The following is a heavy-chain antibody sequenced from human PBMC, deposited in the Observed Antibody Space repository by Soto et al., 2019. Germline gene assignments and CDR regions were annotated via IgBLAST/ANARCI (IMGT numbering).Heavy chain of an antibody. D-gene: IGHD5-18*01. Sequence: EVQLVESGGGLVQPGRSPRLSCAASGFTFDDYAMHWVRQAPGKGLEWVSGISWNSGSIGYADSVKGRFTISRDNAKNSLYLQMNSLRAEDTALYYCAKDILGGYSYGRDGMDVWGQGTTVTVSS. CDR2: ISWNSGSI. CDR3: AKDILGGYSYGRDGMDV. J-gene: IGHJ6*02. V-gene: IGHV3-9*01. CDR1: GFTFDDYA.